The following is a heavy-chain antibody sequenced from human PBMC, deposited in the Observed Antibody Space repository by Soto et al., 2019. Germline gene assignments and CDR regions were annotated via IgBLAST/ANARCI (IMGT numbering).Heavy chain of an antibody. D-gene: IGHD2-21*01. CDR1: GGSISSGGYS. CDR2: IYHSGST. Sequence: QLQLQESGSGLVKPSQTLSLTCAVSGGSISSGGYSWSWIRQPPGKGLEWIGYIYHSGSTYYNQSLKRRVTISVDRSQIQFSLKLSSVTAADTAVYYCARALFTENDDAFDIWGQGTMVTVSS. CDR3: ARALFTENDDAFDI. V-gene: IGHV4-30-2*01. J-gene: IGHJ3*02.